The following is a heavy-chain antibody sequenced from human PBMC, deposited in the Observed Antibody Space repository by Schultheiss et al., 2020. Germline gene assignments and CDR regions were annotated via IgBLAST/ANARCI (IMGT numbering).Heavy chain of an antibody. J-gene: IGHJ6*02. CDR1: GYTFTSYG. V-gene: IGHV1-18*01. Sequence: GESLKISCKASGYTFTSYGISWVRQAPGQGLEWMGWISAYNGNTNYAQKLQGRVTMTTDTSTSTAYMELRSLRSDDTAVYYCARVYYDFWSGYWSSETYYYYGMDVWGQGTTVTVSS. CDR3: ARVYYDFWSGYWSSETYYYYGMDV. D-gene: IGHD3-3*01. CDR2: ISAYNGNT.